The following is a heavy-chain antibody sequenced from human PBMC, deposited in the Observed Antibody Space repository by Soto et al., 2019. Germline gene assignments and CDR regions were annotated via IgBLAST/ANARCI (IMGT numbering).Heavy chain of an antibody. J-gene: IGHJ5*02. CDR2: INPNNGNT. CDR1: GYTFTNYG. V-gene: IGHV1-18*04. Sequence: QVQLVQSGVEVKNPGASVKVSCKASGYTFTNYGISWVRQGPGQELEWMGWINPNNGNTQYGQKAQARVTMTTDTSTSTAYMELTSLISEDTAVYYCARESTSPYCTSTSCPRGGWFDPWGQGTLLIVSS. CDR3: ARESTSPYCTSTSCPRGGWFDP. D-gene: IGHD2-2*01.